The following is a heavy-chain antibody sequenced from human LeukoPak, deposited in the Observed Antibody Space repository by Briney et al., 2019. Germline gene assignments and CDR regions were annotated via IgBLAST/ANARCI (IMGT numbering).Heavy chain of an antibody. D-gene: IGHD6-13*01. Sequence: GGSLRLSCAASGFTFSNYAMSWVRQAPGKGLEWVSAISGSAGSTYYADSVKGRFTISRDNSKNTLYLQMNSLRAEDTAVYYCAKDPGIAAAATGYWGQGTLVTVSS. J-gene: IGHJ4*02. CDR3: AKDPGIAAAATGY. V-gene: IGHV3-23*01. CDR1: GFTFSNYA. CDR2: ISGSAGST.